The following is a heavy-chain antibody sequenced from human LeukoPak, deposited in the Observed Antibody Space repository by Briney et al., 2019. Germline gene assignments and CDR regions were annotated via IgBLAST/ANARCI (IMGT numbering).Heavy chain of an antibody. Sequence: GGSLRLSCAASGFTFSSYSMNWVRQAPGKGLEWVSSISSSSSYIYYADSVKGRFTISRDNAKNSLYLQMNSLRAEDTAVYYCAKVPGYCSSTSCYTHWYFDLWGRGTLVTVSS. J-gene: IGHJ2*01. CDR2: ISSSSSYI. V-gene: IGHV3-21*01. D-gene: IGHD2-2*02. CDR1: GFTFSSYS. CDR3: AKVPGYCSSTSCYTHWYFDL.